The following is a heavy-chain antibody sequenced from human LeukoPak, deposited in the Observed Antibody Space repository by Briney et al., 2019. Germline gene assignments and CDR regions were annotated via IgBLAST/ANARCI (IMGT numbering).Heavy chain of an antibody. D-gene: IGHD2-15*01. J-gene: IGHJ4*02. CDR2: MNPNSGNT. Sequence: ASVKVSCKASGYTFTSYDINWVRQATGQGLEWMGWMNPNSGNTGYAQKFQGRVTMTRDTSISTVYMELSSLRSEDTAVYYCARVGGYCSGGSCYGPGPSPDFWGQGTLVTASS. CDR1: GYTFTSYD. V-gene: IGHV1-8*01. CDR3: ARVGGYCSGGSCYGPGPSPDF.